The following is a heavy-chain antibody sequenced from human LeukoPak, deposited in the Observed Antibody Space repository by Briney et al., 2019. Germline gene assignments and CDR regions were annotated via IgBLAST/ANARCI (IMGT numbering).Heavy chain of an antibody. CDR3: ARGDYVWGSYRYYFDY. V-gene: IGHV1-46*01. CDR1: GYTFTSYY. D-gene: IGHD3-16*02. J-gene: IGHJ4*02. CDR2: INPSGGST. Sequence: GASVKVSCKASGYTFTSYYMHWVRQAPGQGLEWMGIINPSGGSTSYAQKFQGRVTMTTDTSTSTAYMELRSLRSDDTAVYYCARGDYVWGSYRYYFDYWGQGTLVTVSS.